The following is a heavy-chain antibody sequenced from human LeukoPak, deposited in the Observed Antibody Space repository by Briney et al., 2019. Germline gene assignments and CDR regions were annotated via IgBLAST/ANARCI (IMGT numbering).Heavy chain of an antibody. CDR2: IYYSGST. Sequence: SETLSLTCTVSGGSISSYYWSWIRQPPGKGLEWIGYIYYSGSTYYNPSLKSRVTISVDTSKNQFSLKLSSVTAADTAVYYCARDVGRITMVRGVMKTPYNWFDPWGQGTLVTVSS. CDR1: GGSISSYY. CDR3: ARDVGRITMVRGVMKTPYNWFDP. J-gene: IGHJ5*02. V-gene: IGHV4-59*12. D-gene: IGHD3-10*01.